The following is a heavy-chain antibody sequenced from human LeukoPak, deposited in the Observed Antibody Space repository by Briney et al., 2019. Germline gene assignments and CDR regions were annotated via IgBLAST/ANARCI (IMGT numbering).Heavy chain of an antibody. CDR1: GYTFTSYV. CDR3: ARELHSSSWSNFDY. V-gene: IGHV1-18*01. CDR2: ISAYNGNT. Sequence: ASVKVSCKASGYTFTSYVISWVRQAPGQGLEWMGWISAYNGNTNYAQKLQGRVTMTTDTSTSTAYMELRSLRSDDTAVYYCARELHSSSWSNFDYWGQGTLVTVSS. D-gene: IGHD6-13*01. J-gene: IGHJ4*02.